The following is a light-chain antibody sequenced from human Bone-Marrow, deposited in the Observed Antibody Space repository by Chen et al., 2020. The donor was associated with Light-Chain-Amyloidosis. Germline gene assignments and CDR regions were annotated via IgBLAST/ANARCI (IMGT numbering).Light chain of an antibody. Sequence: EIVLTQSPAPPSLSPGVRATLSCRASQSVRNYLAWYQQKPGQAPRLLIYDASTRATGIPARFSGSGSGTDFTLTINSLEPEDFAVYYCQQRSSWPITFGPGTRVDIK. V-gene: IGKV3-11*01. CDR1: QSVRNY. CDR2: DAS. CDR3: QQRSSWPIT. J-gene: IGKJ3*01.